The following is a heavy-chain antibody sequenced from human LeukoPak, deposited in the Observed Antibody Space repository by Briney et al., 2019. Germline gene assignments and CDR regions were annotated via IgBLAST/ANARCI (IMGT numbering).Heavy chain of an antibody. Sequence: GGSLRLSCAASGFTFSSFAMNWVRQAPGKGLEWVSGISGSGYSTYYADSVKGRFTISRDNSKSTLYLQMSSLRAEDTAVYYCAKEKYYYDTSGYYPFDYWGQGTLVTVSS. CDR3: AKEKYYYDTSGYYPFDY. V-gene: IGHV3-23*01. J-gene: IGHJ4*02. CDR2: ISGSGYST. CDR1: GFTFSSFA. D-gene: IGHD3-22*01.